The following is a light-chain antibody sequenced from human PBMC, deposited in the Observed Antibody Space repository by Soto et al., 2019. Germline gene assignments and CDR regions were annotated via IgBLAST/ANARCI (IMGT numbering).Light chain of an antibody. CDR2: GAS. J-gene: IGKJ4*01. CDR1: QTVSRSA. Sequence: PGDRATRSCRASQTVSRSALAWYQQKPGQAPRLLIYGASNRATGIPDRFSGSGSGTDFTLTISRLEPEDFEVYYCQQYGNSPFTFGGGTKVDIK. CDR3: QQYGNSPFT. V-gene: IGKV3-20*01.